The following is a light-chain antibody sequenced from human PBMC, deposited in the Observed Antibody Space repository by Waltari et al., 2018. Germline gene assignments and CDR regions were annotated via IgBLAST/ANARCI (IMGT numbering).Light chain of an antibody. Sequence: EIVMTQSPATLSVSPGERATLSCRASQSVSSNLAWYQHKPGQAPRLLMYSASTRATGIPARFSGSGSGTEFTLTISSLQSEDFAVYYCQQYNNWPLTFGGGTKVEIK. V-gene: IGKV3-15*01. J-gene: IGKJ4*01. CDR1: QSVSSN. CDR3: QQYNNWPLT. CDR2: SAS.